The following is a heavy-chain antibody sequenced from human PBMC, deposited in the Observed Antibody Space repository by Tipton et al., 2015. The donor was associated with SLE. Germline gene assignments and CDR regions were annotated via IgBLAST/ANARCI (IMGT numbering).Heavy chain of an antibody. V-gene: IGHV4-59*08. CDR3: ALGAAAANFDY. CDR2: IYYSGST. CDR1: GGSISSYY. D-gene: IGHD6-13*01. J-gene: IGHJ4*02. Sequence: LRLSCTVSGGSISSYYWSWIRQPPGKGLEWIGYIYYSGSTNYNPSLKGRVTISVDTSTNQFSRKLSSVTAADTAVYYCALGAAAANFDYWGQGTLVTVSS.